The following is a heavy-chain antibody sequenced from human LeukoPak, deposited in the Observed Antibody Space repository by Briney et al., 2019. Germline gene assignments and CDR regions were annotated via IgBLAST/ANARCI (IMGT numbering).Heavy chain of an antibody. J-gene: IGHJ5*02. V-gene: IGHV4-34*01. CDR2: INHSGST. D-gene: IGHD3-3*01. CDR1: GGSFSGYY. Sequence: SETLSLTCAVYGGSFSGYYWSWIRQPPGKGLEWIGEINHSGSTNYNPSLKSRVTISVDTSKNQFSLKLSSVTAADTAVYYCARGHYVLRFLEWLPRLNWFDPWGQGTLVTVSS. CDR3: ARGHYVLRFLEWLPRLNWFDP.